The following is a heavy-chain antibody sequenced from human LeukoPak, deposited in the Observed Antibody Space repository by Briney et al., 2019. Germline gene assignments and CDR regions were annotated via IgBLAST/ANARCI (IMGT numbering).Heavy chain of an antibody. D-gene: IGHD3-3*01. J-gene: IGHJ4*02. CDR3: AKESYDFWSGYYGDY. CDR2: ISYDGSNK. CDR1: GFTFSSYG. Sequence: TGGSLRLPCAASGFTFSSYGMHWVRQAPGKGLEWVAVISYDGSNKYYADSVKGRFTISRDNSKNTLYLQMNSLRAEDTAVYYCAKESYDFWSGYYGDYWGQGTLVTVSS. V-gene: IGHV3-30*18.